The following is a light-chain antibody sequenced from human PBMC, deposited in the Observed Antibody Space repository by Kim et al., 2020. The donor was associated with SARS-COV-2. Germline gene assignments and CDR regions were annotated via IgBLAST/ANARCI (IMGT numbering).Light chain of an antibody. J-gene: IGKJ5*01. CDR3: QQYSSYSIT. CDR1: QSISSW. V-gene: IGKV1-5*01. CDR2: DAS. Sequence: ASVGDRVTIPCRASQSISSWLAWYQQKPGRAPKLLIYDASSLESGVPSRFSGSGSGTEFTLTISSLQPDDFATYYCQQYSSYSITFGQMARLEIK.